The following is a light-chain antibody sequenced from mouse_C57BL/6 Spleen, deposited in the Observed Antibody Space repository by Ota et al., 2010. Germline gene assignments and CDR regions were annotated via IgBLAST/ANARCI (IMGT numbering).Light chain of an antibody. CDR2: WAS. CDR1: QDVSTA. J-gene: IGKJ2*01. V-gene: IGKV6-23*01. Sequence: DIVMTQSHKFMSTSVGDRVSITCKASQDVSTAVAWYQQKPGQSPKLLIYWASTRHTGVPDRFTGSGSGTDFTLTISNVQSEDLAEYFCQQYNSYPYTFGGGTKLEIK. CDR3: QQYNSYPYT.